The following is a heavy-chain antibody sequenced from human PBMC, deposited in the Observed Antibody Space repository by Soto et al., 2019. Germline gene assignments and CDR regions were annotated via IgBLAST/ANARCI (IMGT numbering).Heavy chain of an antibody. CDR3: AKLSRIQLWSPFDY. CDR2: IRGSGGST. D-gene: IGHD5-18*01. Sequence: GGYLRLSCAASGFIFSNYAMSWVRQAPGKGLEWVSGIRGSGGSTYYADSVKGRFTISRDNSKNTLYLQMNSLRAEDTAVYYCAKLSRIQLWSPFDYWGQGTLVIVSS. J-gene: IGHJ4*02. CDR1: GFIFSNYA. V-gene: IGHV3-23*01.